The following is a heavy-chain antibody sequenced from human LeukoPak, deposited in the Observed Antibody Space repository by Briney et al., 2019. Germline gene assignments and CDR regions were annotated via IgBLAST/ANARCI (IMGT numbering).Heavy chain of an antibody. CDR3: ARALSTLDY. CDR1: GFTFSSYA. V-gene: IGHV3-30*04. CDR2: ISYDGSNK. J-gene: IGHJ4*02. D-gene: IGHD2/OR15-2a*01. Sequence: PGGFLRLSCAASGFTFSSYAMHWVRQAPGKGLEWVAVISYDGSNKYYADSVKGRFTISRDNSKNTLYLQMNSLRAEDTAVYYCARALSTLDYWGQGTLVTVSS.